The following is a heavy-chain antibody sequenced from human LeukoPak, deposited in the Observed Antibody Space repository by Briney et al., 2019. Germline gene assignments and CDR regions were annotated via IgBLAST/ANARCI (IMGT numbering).Heavy chain of an antibody. V-gene: IGHV3-21*01. CDR1: GFTFSSYS. D-gene: IGHD2-15*01. J-gene: IGHJ4*02. CDR3: ARAHLYCSDGSCYSDY. Sequence: PGGSLRLSCAASGFTFSSYSMNWVRQAPGKGLEWVSSISSSSSYIYYADSVKGRFTISRDNAKNSLYLQMNSLRAEDTAVYYCARAHLYCSDGSCYSDYWGQGTLVTVSS. CDR2: ISSSSSYI.